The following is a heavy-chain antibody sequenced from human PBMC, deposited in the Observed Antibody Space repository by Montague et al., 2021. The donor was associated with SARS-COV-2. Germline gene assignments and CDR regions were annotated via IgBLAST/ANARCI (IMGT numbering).Heavy chain of an antibody. CDR3: AREFRIELWQTNWYFGL. V-gene: IGHV4-34*01. J-gene: IGHJ2*01. D-gene: IGHD3-16*01. CDR2: INHSGST. Sequence: SETLSLTCAVYGGSFSGYYWSWICQPPGKGLGWIGEINHSGSTNYNPSLKSRVTISVDTSKNQFSLRLSSVTATDTAVYYCAREFRIELWQTNWYFGLWGRGTLVTVSS. CDR1: GGSFSGYY.